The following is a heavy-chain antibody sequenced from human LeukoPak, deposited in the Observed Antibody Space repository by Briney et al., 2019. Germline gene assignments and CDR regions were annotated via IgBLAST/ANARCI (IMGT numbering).Heavy chain of an antibody. CDR3: TLQGGLLGAPDAFDI. J-gene: IGHJ3*02. Sequence: SETLSLTCTVSGGSISSYYWSWIRQPAGKGLEWIGRIYTSGSTNYNPSLKSRVTMSVDTSKNQFSLKLSSVTAADTAVHYCTLQGGLLGAPDAFDIWGQGTMVTVSS. V-gene: IGHV4-4*07. D-gene: IGHD3-16*01. CDR1: GGSISSYY. CDR2: IYTSGST.